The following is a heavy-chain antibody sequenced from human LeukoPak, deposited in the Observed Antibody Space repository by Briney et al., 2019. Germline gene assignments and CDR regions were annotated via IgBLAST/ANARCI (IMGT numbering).Heavy chain of an antibody. CDR1: GYTFTSYG. V-gene: IGHV1-18*01. Sequence: GASVKVSCKASGYTFTSYGISWVRQAPGQGLEWMGWISAYNGNTNYAQKLQGRVTMTTDTSTSTAYMELRSLRSDDTAVYYCARDPPYYDILTGYYAAAAFDIWGQGTMVTVPS. CDR3: ARDPPYYDILTGYYAAAAFDI. D-gene: IGHD3-9*01. CDR2: ISAYNGNT. J-gene: IGHJ3*02.